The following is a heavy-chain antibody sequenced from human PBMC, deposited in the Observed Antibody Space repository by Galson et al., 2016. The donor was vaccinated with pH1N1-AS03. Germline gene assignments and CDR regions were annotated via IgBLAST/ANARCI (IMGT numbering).Heavy chain of an antibody. Sequence: PALVKPTQTLTLTCTFSGFSLSTSGEGVGWIRQPPGKALEWLTLIHWDDDKRYSPSLRTRLTITKDTPKNQVVLTMTNMDPVDTATYFCVHRRRTITVESVFDYWGQGALVIVSS. CDR3: VHRRRTITVESVFDY. CDR1: GFSLSTSGEG. CDR2: IHWDDDK. V-gene: IGHV2-5*02. J-gene: IGHJ4*02. D-gene: IGHD5-12*01.